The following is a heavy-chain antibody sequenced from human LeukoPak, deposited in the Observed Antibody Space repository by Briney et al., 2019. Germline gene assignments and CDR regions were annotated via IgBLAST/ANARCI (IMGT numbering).Heavy chain of an antibody. J-gene: IGHJ6*02. CDR3: ARSVVPGIAALVPGVDV. CDR2: IYYSGST. CDR1: GGSISSYY. D-gene: IGHD6-25*01. Sequence: PSETLSLTCTVSGGSISSYYWSWIRQPPGKGLEWIGYIYYSGSTNYNPSLKSRVTISVDTSKNQFSLKLSSVTAADTAVYYCARSVVPGIAALVPGVDVWGQGTTVTASS. V-gene: IGHV4-59*01.